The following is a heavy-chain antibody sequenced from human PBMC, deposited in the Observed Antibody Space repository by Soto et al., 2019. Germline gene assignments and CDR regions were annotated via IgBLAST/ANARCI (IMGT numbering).Heavy chain of an antibody. D-gene: IGHD5-18*01. Sequence: QVQIVQSGAEVKKPGASVKVSCKTSGYTFTLYTIHWVRQAPGQRLEWMGWINTGNGNTKFSQRFKGRVTLGRDTSGRTAYMELSSLTFGKTAVYYCAKLGGGYIFGPYLDFWGQGTLVTVSS. V-gene: IGHV1-3*04. CDR1: GYTFTLYT. CDR2: INTGNGNT. CDR3: AKLGGGYIFGPYLDF. J-gene: IGHJ4*02.